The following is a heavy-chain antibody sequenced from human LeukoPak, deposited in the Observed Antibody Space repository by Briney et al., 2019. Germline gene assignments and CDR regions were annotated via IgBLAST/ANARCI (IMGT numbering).Heavy chain of an antibody. Sequence: SETLSLTCTVSGGSISSSSYYWGWIRQPPGKGLEWIGSIYYSGNTYYNPSLKSRVTISVDTSKNQFSLKLSSVTAADTAVYYCARLTVCFDYWGQGTLVTVSS. CDR3: ARLTVCFDY. D-gene: IGHD1-20*01. V-gene: IGHV4-39*07. J-gene: IGHJ4*02. CDR2: IYYSGNT. CDR1: GGSISSSSYY.